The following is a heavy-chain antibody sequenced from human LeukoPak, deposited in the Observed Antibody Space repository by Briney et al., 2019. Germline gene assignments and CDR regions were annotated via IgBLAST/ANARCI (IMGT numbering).Heavy chain of an antibody. CDR3: ATEAIRGELFDY. CDR1: GYTFTSYD. V-gene: IGHV1-8*02. J-gene: IGHJ4*02. D-gene: IGHD3-9*01. CDR2: MNPNSGNT. Sequence: GASVKVSCKASGYTFTSYDINWVRQATGQGLEWMGWMNPNSGNTGYAQKFQGRVTMTEDTSTDTAYMELSSLRSEDTAMYYCATEAIRGELFDYWGQGTLVTVSS.